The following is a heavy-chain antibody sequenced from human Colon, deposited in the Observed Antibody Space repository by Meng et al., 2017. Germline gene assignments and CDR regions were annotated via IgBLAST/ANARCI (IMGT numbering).Heavy chain of an antibody. J-gene: IGHJ4*02. CDR3: AAAWELLPPGY. V-gene: IGHV3-74*01. Sequence: EVQMVESGGGLVQPGGSLRLSCVASGFTISTYWLHWVRQAPGKGLVWVSRTSRDGSDTVYADSVKGRFTMSRDNAKNTLYLQMNSLRAEDTAVYYCAAAWELLPPGYWGQGTLVTASS. CDR2: TSRDGSDT. D-gene: IGHD1-26*01. CDR1: GFTISTYW.